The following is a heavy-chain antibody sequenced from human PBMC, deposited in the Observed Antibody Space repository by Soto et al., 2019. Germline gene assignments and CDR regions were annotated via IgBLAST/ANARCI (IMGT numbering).Heavy chain of an antibody. V-gene: IGHV3-30-3*01. CDR3: AIAKSSSWHNFDY. D-gene: IGHD6-13*01. CDR1: GFIFSTYT. CDR2: MSYDGSQK. Sequence: QVQLVESGGGVVQPGRSLRLSCAASGFIFSTYTMHWVRQAPGKGLEWLTVMSYDGSQKYYADSVKGRLTISRDNSKNTLSLQMPSLRAEDTAVYHCAIAKSSSWHNFDYWGQGTLVTVSS. J-gene: IGHJ4*02.